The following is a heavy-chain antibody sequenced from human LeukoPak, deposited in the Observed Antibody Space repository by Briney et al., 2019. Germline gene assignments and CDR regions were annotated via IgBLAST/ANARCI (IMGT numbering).Heavy chain of an antibody. Sequence: GGSLRLSCAASGFTFSSYSMNWVRQAPGKGLEWVSYISSSSSTIYYADSVKGRFTISRDNAKNSLYLQMNSLRAEDTAVYYCAGDSGYYYDSSGDWGQGPLVTVSS. D-gene: IGHD3-22*01. J-gene: IGHJ4*02. V-gene: IGHV3-48*01. CDR2: ISSSSSTI. CDR1: GFTFSSYS. CDR3: AGDSGYYYDSSGD.